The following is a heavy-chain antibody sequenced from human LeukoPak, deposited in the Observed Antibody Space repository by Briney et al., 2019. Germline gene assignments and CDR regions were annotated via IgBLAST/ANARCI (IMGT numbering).Heavy chain of an antibody. V-gene: IGHV3-15*01. Sequence: GGSLRLSCAASGFTFSNAWMSWVRQAPGKGLEWVGRIKSKTDGGTTDYAAPVKGRFTISRDDSKNTLYLQMNSLKTEDTAVYYCTRGGYDYVWGSYYFDYWGQGTLVTVSS. CDR3: TRGGYDYVWGSYYFDY. D-gene: IGHD3-16*01. CDR2: IKSKTDGGTT. J-gene: IGHJ4*02. CDR1: GFTFSNAW.